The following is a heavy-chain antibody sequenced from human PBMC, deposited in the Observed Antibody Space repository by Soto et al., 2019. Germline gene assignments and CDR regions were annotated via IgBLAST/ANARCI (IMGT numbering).Heavy chain of an antibody. CDR1: GFTFSSFW. V-gene: IGHV3-74*01. Sequence: EVQLVESGGGLVQPGGSLRLSCAASGFTFSSFWMHWVRQAPGKGLVWVSRINSDGTKKTYAHSVKGRFTISRDNAKNTMFLQMISLSVEDTAVNYCARHTDIYGSGNYFYWGPGTLLTVSS. D-gene: IGHD3-10*01. CDR2: INSDGTKK. J-gene: IGHJ4*02. CDR3: ARHTDIYGSGNYFY.